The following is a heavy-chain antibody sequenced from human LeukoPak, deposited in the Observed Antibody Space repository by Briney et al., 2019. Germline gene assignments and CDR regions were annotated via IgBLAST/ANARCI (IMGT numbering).Heavy chain of an antibody. D-gene: IGHD1-20*01. Sequence: PGGPLRLSCAASEFTFSNYAMTWVRQAPGKGLKWVSTISGSGTATYYADSVKGRFTISRDNSKNTLYLQMNGLRAEDTAVYYCAKENNWNDGRFNYFDYWGQGTLVTVSS. CDR3: AKENNWNDGRFNYFDY. CDR1: EFTFSNYA. J-gene: IGHJ4*02. CDR2: ISGSGTAT. V-gene: IGHV3-23*01.